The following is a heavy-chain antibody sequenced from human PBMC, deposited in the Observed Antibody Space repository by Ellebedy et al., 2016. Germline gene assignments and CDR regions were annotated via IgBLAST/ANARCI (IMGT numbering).Heavy chain of an antibody. J-gene: IGHJ6*02. CDR1: GFTFSSYW. Sequence: GESLKISXAASGFTFSSYWMSWVRQAPGKGLEWVANIKQDGSEKYYVDSVKGRFTISRDNAKNSLYLQMNSLRAEDTAVYYCARDGMVRGVIYYYYGMDVWGQGTTVTVSS. CDR2: IKQDGSEK. V-gene: IGHV3-7*01. D-gene: IGHD3-10*01. CDR3: ARDGMVRGVIYYYYGMDV.